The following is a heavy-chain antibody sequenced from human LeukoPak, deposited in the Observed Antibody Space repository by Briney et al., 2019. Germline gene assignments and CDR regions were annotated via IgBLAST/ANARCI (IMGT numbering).Heavy chain of an antibody. CDR1: GFSLSTSGVG. V-gene: IGHV2-5*02. CDR3: ARVVPAAAYFDY. CDR2: IYWDDDK. J-gene: IGHJ4*02. Sequence: SGPTLVKPTQTLTLTCTFSGFSLSTSGVGVGWIRQPPGKALEWLALIYWDDDKRYSPSLKSRLTITKDTSKNQVVLTMTNVDPVDTATYYCARVVPAAAYFDYWGQGTLVTVSS. D-gene: IGHD2-2*01.